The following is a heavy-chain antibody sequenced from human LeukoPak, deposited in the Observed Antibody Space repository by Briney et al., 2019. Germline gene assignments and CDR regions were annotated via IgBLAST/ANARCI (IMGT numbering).Heavy chain of an antibody. D-gene: IGHD5-12*01. J-gene: IGHJ3*02. CDR3: ARGRGGYGPYDAFDI. Sequence: SETLSLTCTVSGGSISSYYWSWIRQPPGKGLEWIGYIYYSGGTNYNPSLKSRVTISVDTSKNQFSLKLSSVTAADTAVYYCARGRGGYGPYDAFDIWGQGTMVTVSS. CDR1: GGSISSYY. V-gene: IGHV4-59*01. CDR2: IYYSGGT.